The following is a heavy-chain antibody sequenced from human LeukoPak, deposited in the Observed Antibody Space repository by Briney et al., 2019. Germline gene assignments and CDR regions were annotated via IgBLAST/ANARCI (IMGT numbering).Heavy chain of an antibody. D-gene: IGHD3-22*01. CDR2: INHSGST. CDR3: ARLYYYDSSGYYSYDY. V-gene: IGHV4-34*01. J-gene: IGHJ4*02. Sequence: SETLSLTCAVYGGSFSSYYWSWIRQPPGKGLEWIGEINHSGSTNYNPSLKSRVTMSVDTSKNQFSLKLSSVTAADTAAYYCARLYYYDSSGYYSYDYWGQGTLVTVSS. CDR1: GGSFSSYY.